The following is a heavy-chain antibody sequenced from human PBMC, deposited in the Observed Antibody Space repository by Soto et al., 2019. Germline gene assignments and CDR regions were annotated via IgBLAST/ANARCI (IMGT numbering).Heavy chain of an antibody. CDR1: GFTFSSYA. CDR3: AKTASVSGTYSAFDI. Sequence: GGSLRLSCAASGFTFSSYAMSWVRQAPGKGLEWVSRISGSGGSIYYADSVKGRFTISRDNSKTTLYLQMTSLRAEDTALYYCAKTASVSGTYSAFDIWGQGTMVTVSS. V-gene: IGHV3-23*01. J-gene: IGHJ3*02. CDR2: ISGSGGSI. D-gene: IGHD3-10*01.